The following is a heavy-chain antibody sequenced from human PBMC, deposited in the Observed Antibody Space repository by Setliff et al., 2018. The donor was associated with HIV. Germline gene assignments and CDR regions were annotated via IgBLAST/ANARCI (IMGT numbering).Heavy chain of an antibody. CDR1: GYTFTSYY. CDR3: ARDRGGAAREYYFDY. D-gene: IGHD6-6*01. CDR2: INPSGGST. Sequence: VASVKVSCKASGYTFTSYYMHWVRQAPGQGREWMGIINPSGGSTSYAQKFQGRVTMTRDTSTSTVYMELSSLRSEDTAVYYCARDRGGAAREYYFDYWGQGTLVTV. J-gene: IGHJ4*02. V-gene: IGHV1-46*01.